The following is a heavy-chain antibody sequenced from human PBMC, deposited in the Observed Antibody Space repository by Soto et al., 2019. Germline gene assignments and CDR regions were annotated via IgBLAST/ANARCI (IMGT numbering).Heavy chain of an antibody. CDR2: IYYSGST. Sequence: SETQSLTSTVSGGYIRSSSYFWGWIRQPPGKGLEWIGSIYYSGSTYYNPSLKSRVTISVDTSKNQFSLKLSSVTAADTAVYYCARDRGGVASNWFDPWGQGTLVTAPQ. D-gene: IGHD3-10*01. CDR1: GGYIRSSSYF. J-gene: IGHJ5*02. CDR3: ARDRGGVASNWFDP. V-gene: IGHV4-39*07.